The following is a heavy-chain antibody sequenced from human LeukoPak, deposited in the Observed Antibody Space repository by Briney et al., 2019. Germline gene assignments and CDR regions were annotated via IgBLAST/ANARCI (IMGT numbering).Heavy chain of an antibody. J-gene: IGHJ6*01. CDR3: AKMKGHPLPKYYMDV. V-gene: IGHV3-23*01. Sequence: GGSLRLSCAASGFTFSSYAMSWVRQAPGKGLEWVSGISGSGDNTLYADSVKGRFTISRDNSQNTLYLEMNSLRAEDTAIYYCAKMKGHPLPKYYMDVWGQGTTVTVSS. CDR2: ISGSGDNT. D-gene: IGHD1-26*01. CDR1: GFTFSSYA.